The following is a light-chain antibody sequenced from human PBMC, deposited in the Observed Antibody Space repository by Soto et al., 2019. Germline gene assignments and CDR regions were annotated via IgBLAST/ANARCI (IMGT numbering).Light chain of an antibody. V-gene: IGLV1-44*01. CDR3: AAWDGSLNAYV. J-gene: IGLJ1*01. CDR1: SSNIGSNA. Sequence: QSVLTQPPSACGTPEHRVTISCSGSSSNIGSNAVNWYQQFPGTAPKLLIYTDNQRPSGVPDRFSGSKSGTSASLAISGLHSEDEADYFCAAWDGSLNAYVFGTGTKVTVL. CDR2: TDN.